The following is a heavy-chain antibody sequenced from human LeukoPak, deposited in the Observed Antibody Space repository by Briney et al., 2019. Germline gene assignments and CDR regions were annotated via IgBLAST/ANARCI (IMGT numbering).Heavy chain of an antibody. CDR3: AKDQGRYGSGNYYFDY. CDR2: ISGSGGST. J-gene: IGHJ4*02. V-gene: IGHV3-23*01. Sequence: PGGSLRLSCAASGFTFSSYWMSWVRQAPGKGLEWVSAISGSGGSTYYADSVKGRFTISRDNSKNTLYLQMNSLRAEDTAVYYCAKDQGRYGSGNYYFDYWGQGTLVTVSS. CDR1: GFTFSSYW. D-gene: IGHD3-10*01.